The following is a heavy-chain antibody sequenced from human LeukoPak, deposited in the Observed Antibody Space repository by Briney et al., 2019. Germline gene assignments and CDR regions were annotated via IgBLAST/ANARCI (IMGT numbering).Heavy chain of an antibody. CDR1: GGSINSYY. D-gene: IGHD1-1*01. J-gene: IGHJ4*02. CDR3: ARGVRNDRADN. V-gene: IGHV4-59*01. CDR2: IYYRGSI. Sequence: SETLSLTCTVSGGSINSYYWSWIRQPPGKGLEWIGYIYYRGSIKYNPSLKSRGTISVDTSKNQLSLKLNSVTAADTAVYYCARGVRNDRADNWGQGILVTVSS.